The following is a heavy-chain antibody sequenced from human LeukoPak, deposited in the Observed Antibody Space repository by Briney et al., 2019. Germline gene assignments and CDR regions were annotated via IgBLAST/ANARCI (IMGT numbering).Heavy chain of an antibody. CDR3: ATDGSGTTPFFDY. V-gene: IGHV3-23*01. CDR1: GFTFSSYA. CDR2: ISGSGGST. D-gene: IGHD3-10*01. J-gene: IGHJ4*02. Sequence: PGGSLRLSCAASGFTFSSYAMHWVRQAPGKGLEWVSAISGSGGSTYYADSVKGRFTISRDNSKNTRYLQMNSLRAEDTAVYYCATDGSGTTPFFDYWGQGTLVTVSS.